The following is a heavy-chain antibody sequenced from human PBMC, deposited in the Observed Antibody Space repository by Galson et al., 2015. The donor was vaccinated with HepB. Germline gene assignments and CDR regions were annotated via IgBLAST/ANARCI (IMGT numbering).Heavy chain of an antibody. Sequence: SLRLSCAASGFTFSSYWMHWVRQAPGKGLVWVSRINSDGSSTSYADSVKGRFTISRDNVKNTLYLQMNSLRAEDTAVYYCARAPPLWFGELESSYYFDYWGQGTLVTVSS. CDR1: GFTFSSYW. J-gene: IGHJ4*02. V-gene: IGHV3-74*01. D-gene: IGHD3-10*01. CDR2: INSDGSST. CDR3: ARAPPLWFGELESSYYFDY.